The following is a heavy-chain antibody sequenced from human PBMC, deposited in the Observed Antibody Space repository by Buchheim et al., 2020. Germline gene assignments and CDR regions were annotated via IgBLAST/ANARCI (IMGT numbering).Heavy chain of an antibody. J-gene: IGHJ4*02. CDR1: GFTFSSYS. CDR2: ISSSSTI. CDR3: ARESLYCSGGSCYPSTDY. Sequence: EVQLVESGGGLVQPGGSLRLSCAASGFTFSSYSMNWVRQAPGKGLEWVSYISSSSTIYYADSVKGRFTISRDNAKNSLYLQMNSLRAEDTAVYYCARESLYCSGGSCYPSTDYWGQGTL. D-gene: IGHD2-15*01. V-gene: IGHV3-48*01.